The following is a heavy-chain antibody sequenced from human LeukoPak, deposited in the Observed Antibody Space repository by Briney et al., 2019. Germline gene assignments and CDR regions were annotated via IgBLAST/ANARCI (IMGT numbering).Heavy chain of an antibody. V-gene: IGHV4-59*12. CDR3: AREILYDSTGYYL. CDR1: GGSISSYY. D-gene: IGHD3-22*01. Sequence: ASETLSLTCTVSGGSISSYYWSWIRQPPGKGLEWMGYIYYSGSTNYNTSLKSRVTISVDTPKKQFSLNLRSVTAADTAVYYCAREILYDSTGYYLWGQGTLVTVSS. J-gene: IGHJ4*02. CDR2: IYYSGST.